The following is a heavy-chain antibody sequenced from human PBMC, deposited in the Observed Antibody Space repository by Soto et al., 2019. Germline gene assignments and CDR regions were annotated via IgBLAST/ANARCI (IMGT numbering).Heavy chain of an antibody. Sequence: GGSLRLSCAASGFTFSSYAMSWVRQAPGKGLEWVSAISGSGGSTYYADSVKGRFTISRDNSKNTLYLQMNSLRAEDTAVYYCATESATVRGVIIGGGGYYYYYGMDVWGQGTTVTVSS. D-gene: IGHD3-10*01. CDR2: ISGSGGST. V-gene: IGHV3-23*01. CDR3: ATESATVRGVIIGGGGYYYYYGMDV. J-gene: IGHJ6*02. CDR1: GFTFSSYA.